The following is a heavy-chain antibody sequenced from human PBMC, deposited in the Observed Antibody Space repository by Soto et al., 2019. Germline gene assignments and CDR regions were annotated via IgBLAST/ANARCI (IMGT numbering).Heavy chain of an antibody. D-gene: IGHD2-15*01. V-gene: IGHV1-69*06. J-gene: IGHJ2*01. Sequence: SVKVSCRASAGTCGRYAISWVREAAGQGRQRMRGVIPIFGTANYAQKFQGRVTITADKSTSTAYMELSNLRSEDTAMYYCATHPIFDYTRWSRRSSCYRFGYGGR. CDR2: VIPIFGTA. CDR3: ATHPIFDYTRWSRRSSCYRFGY. CDR1: AGTCGRYA.